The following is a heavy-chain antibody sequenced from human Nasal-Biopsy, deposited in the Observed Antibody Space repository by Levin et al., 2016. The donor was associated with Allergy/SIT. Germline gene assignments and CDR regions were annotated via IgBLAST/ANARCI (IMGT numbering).Heavy chain of an antibody. CDR2: IHSSGSI. V-gene: IGHV4-59*01. J-gene: IGHJ2*01. D-gene: IGHD1-1*01. CDR3: ATGPGYNFGSNWFFQR. Sequence: SETLSLNCVVSGGSMSSYYWSWIRQPPGKALEWIGYIHSSGSINYNPSLKSRVTMSMDTSESHFSLQLASATAADTAVYFCATGPGYNFGSNWFFQRWGRGTLVTVSS. CDR1: GGSMSSYY.